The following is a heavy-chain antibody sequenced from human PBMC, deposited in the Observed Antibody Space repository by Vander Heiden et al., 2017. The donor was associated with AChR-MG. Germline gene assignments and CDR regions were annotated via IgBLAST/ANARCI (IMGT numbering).Heavy chain of an antibody. D-gene: IGHD2-15*01. J-gene: IGHJ4*02. CDR3: AKFLYCSGGSCYYFDY. CDR2: ISGSGGIT. CDR1: GFTFSTHA. Sequence: EVQLLESGGGLVQPGGAQRLSCVASGFTFSTHAMGWVRQAPGKGLEWVSSISGSGGITYYADSVKGRFTISRDNSKNTLYLQMNSLRAEDTAVYYCAKFLYCSGGSCYYFDYWGQGILVSVSS. V-gene: IGHV3-23*01.